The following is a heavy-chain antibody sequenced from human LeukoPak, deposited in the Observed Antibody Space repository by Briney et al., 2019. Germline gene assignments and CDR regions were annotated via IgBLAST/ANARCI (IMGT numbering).Heavy chain of an antibody. J-gene: IGHJ4*02. V-gene: IGHV3-33*01. D-gene: IGHD3-10*01. CDR1: GFTFSSYG. CDR3: ARGPLELQD. CDR2: IDYGGSNK. Sequence: PGGSLRLSCVASGFTFSSYGMHWVRQAPGKGLEWVAVIDYGGSNKYYADSVKGRFTISRDNSKNTLYLQMNSLRAEDTAVYYCARGPLELQDWGQGTLVTVSS.